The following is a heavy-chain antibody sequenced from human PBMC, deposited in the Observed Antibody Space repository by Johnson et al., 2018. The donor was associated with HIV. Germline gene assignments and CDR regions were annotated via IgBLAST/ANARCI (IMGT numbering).Heavy chain of an antibody. CDR2: IGTAGDT. J-gene: IGHJ3*01. Sequence: VQLVESGGGVVQPGGSLRLSCAASGFTFDDYAMHWVRQAPGKGLEWVSGIGTAGDTYYPASVKGRFTISRVNAKNSLYLQMNSLRAEDTALYYCAREPELELQFSHAFDFWGQGTMVSVSS. D-gene: IGHD1-7*01. CDR1: GFTFDDYA. CDR3: AREPELELQFSHAFDF. V-gene: IGHV3-13*01.